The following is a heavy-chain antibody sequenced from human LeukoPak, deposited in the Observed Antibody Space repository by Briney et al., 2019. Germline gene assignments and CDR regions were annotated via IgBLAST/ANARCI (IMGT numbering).Heavy chain of an antibody. V-gene: IGHV3-7*01. D-gene: IGHD4-11*01. CDR2: IRQDGSEK. CDR1: GFTFSNSW. Sequence: GGSLRLSCTASGFTFSNSWMSWVRQAPGKGLEWVANIRQDGSEKYYVDSVKGRFTISRDNAKNSLFLQMNSLRAEDTAVYYCAGNQYWGQGTLVTVSS. CDR3: AGNQY. J-gene: IGHJ4*02.